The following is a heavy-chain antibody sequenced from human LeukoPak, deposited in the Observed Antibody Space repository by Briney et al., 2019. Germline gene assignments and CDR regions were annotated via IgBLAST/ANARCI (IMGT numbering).Heavy chain of an antibody. CDR3: AKTLAAAGTWGAFDN. V-gene: IGHV1-18*01. CDR1: GYTFTSYG. Sequence: ASVRVSCTASGYTFTSYGISWVRQAPGQGLEWMGWISAYNGNTNYAQKPQGRVTITTNTSRSTAYMALRSLRSDDTAVYYCAKTLAAAGTWGAFDNWGQGKMVTVSS. CDR2: ISAYNGNT. D-gene: IGHD6-13*01. J-gene: IGHJ3*02.